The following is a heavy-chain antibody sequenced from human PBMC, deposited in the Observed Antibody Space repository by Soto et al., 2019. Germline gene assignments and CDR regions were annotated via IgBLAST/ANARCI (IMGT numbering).Heavy chain of an antibody. CDR3: AKDRRQSNGYYFEY. Sequence: GGSLRLSCAASGFTFSMYAMSWVRQAPGKGLEWVSAISGSGDITYYADSVKGRCTISRDSSKNTLYLRMNSLRAEDTAVYYCAKDRRQSNGYYFEYWGQGTLVTVSS. J-gene: IGHJ4*02. CDR2: ISGSGDIT. CDR1: GFTFSMYA. D-gene: IGHD3-9*01. V-gene: IGHV3-23*01.